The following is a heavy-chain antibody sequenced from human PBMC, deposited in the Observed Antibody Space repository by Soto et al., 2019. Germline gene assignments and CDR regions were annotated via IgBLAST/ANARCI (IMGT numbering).Heavy chain of an antibody. CDR2: IYYSGST. CDR3: ARGSSRRSYYYYGMDV. D-gene: IGHD1-26*01. Sequence: SETLSLTCTVSCGSISSSSYYWGWIRQPPGKGLEWIGSIYYSGSTYYNPSLKSRVTISVDTSKSQFSLKLSSVTTADTAVYYCARGSSRRSYYYYGMDVWGQGTTVTVSS. CDR1: CGSISSSSYY. V-gene: IGHV4-39*01. J-gene: IGHJ6*02.